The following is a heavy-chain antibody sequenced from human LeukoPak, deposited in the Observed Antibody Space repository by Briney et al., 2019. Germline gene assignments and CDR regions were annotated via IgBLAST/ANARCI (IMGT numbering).Heavy chain of an antibody. D-gene: IGHD1-14*01. V-gene: IGHV3-20*04. J-gene: IGHJ4*02. CDR3: ARDLFVTKYYFDY. CDR1: GFTFDDYG. CDR2: INWNGGST. Sequence: GGSLRLSCAASGFTFDDYGMSWVRQAPGKGLEWVSGINWNGGSTGYADSVKGRFTISRDNAKNSVYLQMNSLRAEDTAVYFCARDLFVTKYYFDYWGRGTLVTVSS.